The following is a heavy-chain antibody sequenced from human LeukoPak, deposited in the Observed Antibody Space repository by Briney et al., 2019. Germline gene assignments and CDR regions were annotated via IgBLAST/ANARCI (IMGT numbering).Heavy chain of an antibody. CDR1: GFTFSSYA. CDR2: ISGSGGST. CDR3: AKDPSGSYPTYYFDY. V-gene: IGHV3-23*01. Sequence: PGGSLRLSCAASGFTFSSYAMSRVRQAPGKGLEWVSAISGSGGSTYYADSVKGRFTISRDNSKNTLYLQMNSLRAEDTAVYYCAKDPSGSYPTYYFDYWGQGTLVTVSS. J-gene: IGHJ4*02. D-gene: IGHD1-26*01.